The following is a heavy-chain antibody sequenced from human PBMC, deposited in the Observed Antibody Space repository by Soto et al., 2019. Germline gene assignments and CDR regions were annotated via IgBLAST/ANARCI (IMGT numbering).Heavy chain of an antibody. CDR1: GFTLSIYA. CDR3: AKLPRGSSPENDY. D-gene: IGHD6-6*01. CDR2: LSSSGGTT. Sequence: RLSCAASGFTLSIYAMTWVRQAPGKGLEWVSGLSSSGGTTHYADSVKGRFTISRDNSKNTLFLQMNSLRAEDTAVYYCAKLPRGSSPENDYWGQGTLVTVSS. J-gene: IGHJ4*02. V-gene: IGHV3-23*01.